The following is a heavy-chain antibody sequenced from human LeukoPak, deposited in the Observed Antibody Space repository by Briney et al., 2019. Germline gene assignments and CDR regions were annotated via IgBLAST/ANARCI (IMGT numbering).Heavy chain of an antibody. Sequence: SETLSLTCIVSGGSISSDYWTWIRQPAGKGLEWIGLIYTSGTTNYNPSLKSRVTMSVDTSTNQFSLKLTSVTAADTAVYYCAGKFDYWGQGRLVTVSS. CDR1: GGSISSDY. CDR2: IYTSGTT. V-gene: IGHV4-4*07. CDR3: AGKFDY. J-gene: IGHJ4*02.